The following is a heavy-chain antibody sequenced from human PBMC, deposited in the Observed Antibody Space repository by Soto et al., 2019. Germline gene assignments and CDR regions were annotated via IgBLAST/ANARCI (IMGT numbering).Heavy chain of an antibody. J-gene: IGHJ4*02. D-gene: IGHD3-22*01. V-gene: IGHV3-15*07. Sequence: SGGSLRLSCAASGFTFSSYGMNWVRQAPGKGLEWVGRIKSKTDGGTTDYAAPVKGRFTISRDDSKNTLYLQMNSLKTEDTAVYYCTTDPVTMIVVVPSSGWGQGTLVTVSS. CDR3: TTDPVTMIVVVPSSG. CDR2: IKSKTDGGTT. CDR1: GFTFSSYG.